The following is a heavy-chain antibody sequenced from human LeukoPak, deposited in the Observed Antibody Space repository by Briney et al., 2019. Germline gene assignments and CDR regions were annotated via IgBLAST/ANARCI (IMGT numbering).Heavy chain of an antibody. CDR2: ISSSSSTI. CDR3: ARAIPLITGTTPPGAV. V-gene: IGHV3-48*01. J-gene: IGHJ6*04. D-gene: IGHD1-7*01. CDR1: GFTFSRYY. Sequence: PGGSLRLSCAASGFTFSRYYMQWVRQAPGKGLEWVSYISSSSSTIYYADSVKGRFTISRDNAKNSLYLQMNSLRAEDTAVYYCARAIPLITGTTPPGAVWGKGTTVTVSS.